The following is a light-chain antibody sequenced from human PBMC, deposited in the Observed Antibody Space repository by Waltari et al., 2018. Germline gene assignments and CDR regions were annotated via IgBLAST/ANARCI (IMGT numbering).Light chain of an antibody. Sequence: DIVMTQSPDSLAVSLGERATINCKSSQSVLYSPNNRNYLTWFQQKPGQPPKLLIYWASTRESGVPDRFSGSGSGTDFTLTISRMQAEDVAVYYCQQYYSLPYTFGQGTKLEIK. CDR2: WAS. CDR1: QSVLYSPNNRNY. V-gene: IGKV4-1*01. CDR3: QQYYSLPYT. J-gene: IGKJ2*01.